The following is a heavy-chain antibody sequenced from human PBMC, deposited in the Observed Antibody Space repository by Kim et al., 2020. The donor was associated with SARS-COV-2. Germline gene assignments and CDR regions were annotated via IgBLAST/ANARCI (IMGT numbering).Heavy chain of an antibody. CDR2: ISYDGSNK. J-gene: IGHJ4*02. D-gene: IGHD2-2*01. CDR1: GFTFSSYA. V-gene: IGHV3-30*04. CDR3: ASHPYCSSTRCDY. Sequence: GGSLRLSCAASGFTFSSYAMHWVRQAPGKGLEWVAVISYDGSNKYYADSVKGRFTISRDNSKNTLYLQMNSLRAEDTAVYYCASHPYCSSTRCDYWGQGT.